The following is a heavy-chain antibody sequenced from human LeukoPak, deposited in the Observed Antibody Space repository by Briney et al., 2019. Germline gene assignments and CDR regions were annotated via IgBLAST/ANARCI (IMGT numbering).Heavy chain of an antibody. CDR2: IYYSGST. CDR3: ARGVSSGGSPSWFDS. CDR1: GGSISSYY. Sequence: PSETLSLTCTVSGGSISSYYWSWIRQPPGKGLEWIGYIYYSGSTNYNPSLKSRVTISVDTSKNQFSLKLSSVTAADTAVYYCARGVSSGGSPSWFDSWGQGTLVTVSS. D-gene: IGHD2-15*01. V-gene: IGHV4-59*01. J-gene: IGHJ5*01.